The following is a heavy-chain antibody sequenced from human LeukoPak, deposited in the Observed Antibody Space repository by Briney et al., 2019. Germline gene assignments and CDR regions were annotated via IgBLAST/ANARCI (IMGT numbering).Heavy chain of an antibody. CDR1: GGSISSYY. V-gene: IGHV4-4*07. J-gene: IGHJ4*02. D-gene: IGHD6-13*01. CDR2: IYTSGST. CDR3: ARARPVTRMAAAGYYYFDY. Sequence: SETLSLTCTGSGGSISSYYWSWIRQPAGKGLEWIGRIYTSGSTNYNPSLKSRVTMSVDTSKNQFSLKLSSVTAADTAVYYCARARPVTRMAAAGYYYFDYWGQGTLVTVSS.